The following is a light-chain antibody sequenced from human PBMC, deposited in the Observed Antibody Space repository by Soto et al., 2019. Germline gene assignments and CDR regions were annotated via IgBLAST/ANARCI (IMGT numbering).Light chain of an antibody. J-gene: IGKJ5*01. Sequence: EIVMTQSPDTLSVSPGDIVTLSCRASQSVSTNLAWYQQKPGQAPRLLMYRASMRATGIPARFSGRGSGTEFTLTISSLQSEDSAFYFCQHYNNWPITFGQGIRLEIK. V-gene: IGKV3-15*01. CDR2: RAS. CDR3: QHYNNWPIT. CDR1: QSVSTN.